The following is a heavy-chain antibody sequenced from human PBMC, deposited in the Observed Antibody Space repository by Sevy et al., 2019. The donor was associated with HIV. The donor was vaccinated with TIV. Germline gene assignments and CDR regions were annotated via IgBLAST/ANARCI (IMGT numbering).Heavy chain of an antibody. Sequence: GGSLRLSCAASGFTFDDHAMHWVRQAPGKGLEWVSCISWNSGSIVYADSVRGRFTISRDKAKNSLYLQMNGLRPEDTALYYWVRDMGYTSSGRFDPWGQGTLVTVSS. CDR1: GFTFDDHA. CDR2: ISWNSGSI. CDR3: VRDMGYTSSGRFDP. V-gene: IGHV3-9*01. J-gene: IGHJ5*02. D-gene: IGHD6-13*01.